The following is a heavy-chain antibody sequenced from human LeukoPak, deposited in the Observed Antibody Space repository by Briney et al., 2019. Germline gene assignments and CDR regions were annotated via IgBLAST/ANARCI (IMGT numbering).Heavy chain of an antibody. Sequence: SVKVSCXASGGTLTSYATSWVRQAPGQGLVWMGRIIPIFGTLKYAQKFQGRVTITTDESTSTVYMELSSLRSEDTAVYYCARSNFVYGDYVQYWYFDLWGRGTLVTVSS. CDR1: GGTLTSYA. J-gene: IGHJ2*01. CDR2: IIPIFGTL. D-gene: IGHD4-17*01. V-gene: IGHV1-69*05. CDR3: ARSNFVYGDYVQYWYFDL.